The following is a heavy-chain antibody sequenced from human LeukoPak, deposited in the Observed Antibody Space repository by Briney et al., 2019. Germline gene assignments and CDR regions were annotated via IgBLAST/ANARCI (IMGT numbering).Heavy chain of an antibody. J-gene: IGHJ4*02. CDR3: ARHFVGGWTFDY. CDR2: INHSGST. CDR1: RGSISSYY. D-gene: IGHD6-19*01. Sequence: SETLSLTCTVSRGSISSYYWSWIRQPPGKGLEWIGEINHSGSTNYNPSLKSRVTISVDTSKNQFSLKLSSVTAADTAVYYCARHFVGGWTFDYWGQGTLVTVSS. V-gene: IGHV4-34*01.